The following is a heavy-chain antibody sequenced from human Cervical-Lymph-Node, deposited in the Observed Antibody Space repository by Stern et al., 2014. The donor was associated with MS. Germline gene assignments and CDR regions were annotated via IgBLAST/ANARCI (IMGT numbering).Heavy chain of an antibody. CDR1: GFTFSSYG. V-gene: IGHV3-33*01. D-gene: IGHD3-22*01. Sequence: QVQLVESGGGVVQPGRSLRLSCAASGFTFSSYGMHWVRQAPGKGLEWVAVIWYDGSNKYYADSVKGRFTISRDNSKNTLYLQMNSLRAEDTAVYYCARDDDSSGYYPGGFDYWGQGTLVTVSS. CDR3: ARDDDSSGYYPGGFDY. CDR2: IWYDGSNK. J-gene: IGHJ4*02.